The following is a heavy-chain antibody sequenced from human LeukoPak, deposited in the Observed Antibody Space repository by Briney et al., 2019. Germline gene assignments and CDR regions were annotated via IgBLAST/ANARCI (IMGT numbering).Heavy chain of an antibody. CDR3: ARGAYCGGDCYPLDYGMDV. CDR1: GGSISSGGYY. V-gene: IGHV4-31*03. D-gene: IGHD2-21*02. CDR2: IYYSGST. J-gene: IGHJ6*02. Sequence: SETLSLTCTVSGGSISSGGYYWSWIRQHPGKGLEWIGYIYYSGSTYYNPSLKSRVTISVDTSKNQFSLKLSSVTAADTAVYYCARGAYCGGDCYPLDYGMDVWGQGTTVTVSS.